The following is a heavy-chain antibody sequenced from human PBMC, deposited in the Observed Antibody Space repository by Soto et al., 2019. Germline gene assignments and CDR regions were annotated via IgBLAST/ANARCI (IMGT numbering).Heavy chain of an antibody. CDR1: GFSLSTSGMC. CDR3: ARNGNSGYDSYYFDY. D-gene: IGHD5-12*01. J-gene: IGHJ4*01. V-gene: IGHV2-70*01. Sequence: GPTVGKASKSRTLPYNLNGFSLSTSGMCVSWIRQPPGKALEWLALIDWDDDKYYSTSLKTRLTISKDTSKNQVVLTMTNMDPVDTATYYCARNGNSGYDSYYFDYW. CDR2: IDWDDDK.